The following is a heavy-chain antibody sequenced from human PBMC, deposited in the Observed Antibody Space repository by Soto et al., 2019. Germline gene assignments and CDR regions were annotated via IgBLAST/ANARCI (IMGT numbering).Heavy chain of an antibody. Sequence: PSETLSLTCXVSGGSISSYYWSWIRQPPGKGLEWIGYIYYSGSTNYNPSLKSRVTISVDTSKNQFSLKLSSVTAADTAVYYCARLNPVTVDYWGQGTLVTVSS. D-gene: IGHD4-4*01. CDR3: ARLNPVTVDY. CDR2: IYYSGST. V-gene: IGHV4-59*08. CDR1: GGSISSYY. J-gene: IGHJ4*02.